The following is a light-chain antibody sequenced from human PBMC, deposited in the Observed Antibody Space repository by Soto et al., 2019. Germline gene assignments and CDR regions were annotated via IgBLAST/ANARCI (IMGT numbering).Light chain of an antibody. Sequence: QTVLTPPSCAPVSPGQTVTISRTATKNPLCIYDFVSWYQHHPYKAPRMIIYEVVPRPSGVLARFSGSKSGNTASLTVFGLQAADEADYFCKSYAGSNTYVFGSGTKVTVL. CDR3: KSYAGSNTYV. CDR2: EVV. J-gene: IGLJ1*01. CDR1: KNPLCIYDF. V-gene: IGLV2-8*01.